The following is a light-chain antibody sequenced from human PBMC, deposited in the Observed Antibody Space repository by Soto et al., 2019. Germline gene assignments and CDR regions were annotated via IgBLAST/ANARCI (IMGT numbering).Light chain of an antibody. CDR3: QNSGT. Sequence: DIQMTQSPSSLSASVGNRVTITCRASQGIRNDLGWYQQKPGKAPKRLIYAASTLQSGVPSRFSGSGSGTDFTLTISSLQPEDVATYYCQNSGTFGQGTKVDIK. J-gene: IGKJ1*01. V-gene: IGKV1-27*01. CDR1: QGIRND. CDR2: AAS.